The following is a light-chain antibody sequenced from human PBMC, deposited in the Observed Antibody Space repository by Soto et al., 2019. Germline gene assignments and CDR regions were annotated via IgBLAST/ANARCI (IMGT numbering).Light chain of an antibody. J-gene: IGLJ1*01. CDR1: SNDVGTYDY. V-gene: IGLV2-11*01. CDR3: CSYAGTSSYV. Sequence: QSALTQPRSVSGSPGQSVTISCTGTSNDVGTYDYVSWYQQLPGRAPKLIIYDVSKRPSGVPDRFSGSKSGNTASLTISGLQAEDEADYYCCSYAGTSSYVFGTGTKVTVL. CDR2: DVS.